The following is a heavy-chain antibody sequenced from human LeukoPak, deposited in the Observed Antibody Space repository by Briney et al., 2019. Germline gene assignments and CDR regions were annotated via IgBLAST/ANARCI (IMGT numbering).Heavy chain of an antibody. Sequence: PGGSLRLSCVASGFTFSSYWMSWVRQAPGKGLEWVANINQDGSEKYDVDSAKGRFTISRDNAKNSLYLQMNSLRVEDTAMYYCGRGGKVEQLVLARWGQGSLVTVSS. CDR1: GFTFSSYW. CDR3: GRGGKVEQLVLAR. D-gene: IGHD6-13*01. CDR2: INQDGSEK. V-gene: IGHV3-7*01. J-gene: IGHJ4*02.